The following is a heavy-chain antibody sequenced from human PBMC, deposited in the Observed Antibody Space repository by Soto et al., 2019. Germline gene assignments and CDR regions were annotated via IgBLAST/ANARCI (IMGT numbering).Heavy chain of an antibody. J-gene: IGHJ4*02. D-gene: IGHD1-26*01. CDR1: GFSFSSYG. Sequence: QVQLVESGGGVVQPGRSLRLSCAASGFSFSSYGMHWVRQAPGKGLEWVAVIWYDGSRTSYAESVKGRFTVSRDNSRKMLWLQMDSLRAEDTAVYFCARQWGEGYKVPYLDQWGQGTLFTVSS. CDR2: IWYDGSRT. CDR3: ARQWGEGYKVPYLDQ. V-gene: IGHV3-33*01.